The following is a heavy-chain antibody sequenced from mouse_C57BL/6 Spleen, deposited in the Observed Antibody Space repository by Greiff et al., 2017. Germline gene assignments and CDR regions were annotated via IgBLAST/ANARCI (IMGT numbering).Heavy chain of an antibody. Sequence: EVKLVESGEGLVKPGGSLKLSCAASGFTFSSYAMSWVRQTPEKRLEWVAYISSGGDYTYYADTVKGRFTISRDNARNTLYLQMSSLKSEDTAMXYCSAKHDLWFDYWGQGTTVTVSA. CDR1: GFTFSSYA. CDR2: ISSGGDYT. D-gene: IGHD1-2*01. J-gene: IGHJ3*01. V-gene: IGHV5-9-1*02. CDR3: SAKHDLWFDY.